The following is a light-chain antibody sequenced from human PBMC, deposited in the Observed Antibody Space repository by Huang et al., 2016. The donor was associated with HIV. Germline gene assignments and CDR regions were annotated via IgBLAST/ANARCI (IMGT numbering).Light chain of an antibody. CDR2: GAS. CDR3: QQYNNWPLYT. V-gene: IGKV3-15*01. CDR1: PSVSSN. J-gene: IGKJ2*01. Sequence: EIVMTQSPATLSVSPGERATLSCRASPSVSSNLAWYQQKPCQAPRLLIYGASTRATGVPARFSGSGSGTEFTLTISSLQSEDFAVYYCQQYNNWPLYTFGQGTKLEIK.